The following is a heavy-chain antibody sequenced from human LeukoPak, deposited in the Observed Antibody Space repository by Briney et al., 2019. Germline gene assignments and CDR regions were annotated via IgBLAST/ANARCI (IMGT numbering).Heavy chain of an antibody. CDR2: INPNSGGT. J-gene: IGHJ6*02. D-gene: IGHD2-2*01. V-gene: IGHV1-2*06. CDR3: ARLGYCSSTSCSKRYGMDV. Sequence: ASVTVSCTASGYTFTGYYMHWVRQAPGQGLEWMGRINPNSGGTNYAQKFQGRVTMTRDTSISTAYMELSRLRSDDTAVYYCARLGYCSSTSCSKRYGMDVWGQGTTVTVSS. CDR1: GYTFTGYY.